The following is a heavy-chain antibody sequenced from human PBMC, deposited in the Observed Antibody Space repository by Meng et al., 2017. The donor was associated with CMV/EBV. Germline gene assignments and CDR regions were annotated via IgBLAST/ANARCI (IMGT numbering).Heavy chain of an antibody. D-gene: IGHD5-18*01. CDR1: GGSISSYY. V-gene: IGHV4-59*01. J-gene: IGHJ6*02. CDR2: IYYSGST. CDR3: ARGFSYGSFYYYGMDV. Sequence: GSLRLSCTVSGGSISSYYWSWIRQPPGKGLEWIGYIYYSGSTNYNPSLKSRVTISVDTSKNQFSLKLSSVTAADTAVYYCARGFSYGSFYYYGMDVWGQGTTVTVSS.